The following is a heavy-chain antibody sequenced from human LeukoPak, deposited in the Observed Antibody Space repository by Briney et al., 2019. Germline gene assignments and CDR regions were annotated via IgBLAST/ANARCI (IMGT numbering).Heavy chain of an antibody. CDR2: IYSGGST. CDR3: ARDSRRILPSD. CDR1: GFTVSSNY. D-gene: IGHD2-15*01. J-gene: IGHJ4*02. V-gene: IGHV3-66*01. Sequence: PGGSLRPSCAASGFTVSSNYMSWVRQAPGKGLEWVSVIYSGGSTYYADSVKGRFTISRDNSKNTPYLQMNSLRAEDTAVYYCARDSRRILPSDWGQGTLVTVSS.